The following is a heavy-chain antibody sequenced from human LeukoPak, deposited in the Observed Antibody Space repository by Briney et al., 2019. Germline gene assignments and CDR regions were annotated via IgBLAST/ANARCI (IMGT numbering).Heavy chain of an antibody. Sequence: GGSLRLSCVASGFTFSNYTMNWVRQAPGKGLEWVSSISSSSSYIYYADSVKGRFTISRDNAKNSLYLQMNSLRAEDTAVYYCARDGGIRYCSSTSCCKDNWFDPWGQGTLVTVSS. CDR1: GFTFSNYT. CDR3: ARDGGIRYCSSTSCCKDNWFDP. J-gene: IGHJ5*02. V-gene: IGHV3-21*01. D-gene: IGHD2-2*01. CDR2: ISSSSSYI.